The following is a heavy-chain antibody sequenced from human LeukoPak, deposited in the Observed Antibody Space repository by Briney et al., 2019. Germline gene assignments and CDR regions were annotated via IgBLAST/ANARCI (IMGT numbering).Heavy chain of an antibody. J-gene: IGHJ4*02. CDR2: IYYSGST. Sequence: SETLSLTCTVSGGSISSYYWSWIRQPPGKGLEWIGYIYYSGSTNYNPSLKSRVTMSVDTSKNQFSLKLSSVTAADTAVYYCARGSPHYDILTGYSNFDYWGQGTLVTVSS. CDR1: GGSISSYY. D-gene: IGHD3-9*01. CDR3: ARGSPHYDILTGYSNFDY. V-gene: IGHV4-59*12.